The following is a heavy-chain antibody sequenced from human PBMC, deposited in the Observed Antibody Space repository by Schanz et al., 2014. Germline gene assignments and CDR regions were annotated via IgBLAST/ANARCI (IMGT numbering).Heavy chain of an antibody. CDR2: ISGTGGDDT. V-gene: IGHV3-23*01. Sequence: EVHLLESGGGLVEPGGSLRLSCATSGFSLDIFAVSWVRQAPGKGLLWVSSISGTGGDDTYYADSVKGRFTISRDNSKNTLFLQMNSLRVEDSAIYYCAKDISDTSGKDDYWGQGTLVTVSS. D-gene: IGHD3-22*01. J-gene: IGHJ4*02. CDR3: AKDISDTSGKDDY. CDR1: GFSLDIFA.